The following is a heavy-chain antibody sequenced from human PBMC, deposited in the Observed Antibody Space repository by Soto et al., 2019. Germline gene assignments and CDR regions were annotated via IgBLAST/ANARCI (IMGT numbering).Heavy chain of an antibody. CDR2: ISGSGGST. D-gene: IGHD3-3*01. CDR3: AKDAHVQEDLFGVVIPRYWYFDL. Sequence: EVQLLESGGGLVQPGGSLRLSCAASGFTFSSYAMSWVRQAPGKGLEWVSAISGSGGSTYYADSVKGRFTISRDKSKNTLDLQMNSLRAEDTAVYYCAKDAHVQEDLFGVVIPRYWYFDLWGRGTLVTVSS. V-gene: IGHV3-23*01. CDR1: GFTFSSYA. J-gene: IGHJ2*01.